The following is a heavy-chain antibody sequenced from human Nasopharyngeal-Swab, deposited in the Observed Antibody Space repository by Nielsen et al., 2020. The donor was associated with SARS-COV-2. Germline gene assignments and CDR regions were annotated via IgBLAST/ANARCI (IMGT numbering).Heavy chain of an antibody. CDR3: ARENWQLANVFDI. V-gene: IGHV4-59*11. Sequence: SETLSLTCSVSGGSINIHYWSWIRQPQGKGLEWIGFIYDSGSTRLNPSLKSRVTISEDRSKNQFSLKVTSVTAADTAVYYCARENWQLANVFDIWGQGTMVTVSS. CDR1: GGSINIHY. J-gene: IGHJ3*02. CDR2: IYDSGST. D-gene: IGHD6-19*01.